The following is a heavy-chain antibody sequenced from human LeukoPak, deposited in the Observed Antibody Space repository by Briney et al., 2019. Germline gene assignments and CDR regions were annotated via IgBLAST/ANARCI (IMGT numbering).Heavy chain of an antibody. CDR1: GFAVNQNS. CDR3: ATRTFNYAY. CDR2: IYSGGST. Sequence: AGKSLRLSCAASGFAVNQNSMRCVRQAPGRGREWVSYIYSGGSTHYADSVKGGFTLSRHNSRNTLYLQIHTLRAGDARVYYCATRTFNYAYWGQGTLVTVSS. V-gene: IGHV3-53*01. J-gene: IGHJ4*02. D-gene: IGHD3-16*01.